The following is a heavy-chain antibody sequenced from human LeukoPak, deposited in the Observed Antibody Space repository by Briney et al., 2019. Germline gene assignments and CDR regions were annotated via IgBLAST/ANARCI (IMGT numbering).Heavy chain of an antibody. J-gene: IGHJ4*02. D-gene: IGHD4-17*01. CDR1: GFTFSSYA. V-gene: IGHV3-64*01. CDR2: ISSNGGST. Sequence: GGSLRLSCAASGFTFSSYAMHWVRQAPGKGLEYVSAISSNGGSTYYANSVKGRFTISRDNSKNTLYLQMGSLRAEDMAVYYCARNFPTVTTLLDYWGQGTLVTVSS. CDR3: ARNFPTVTTLLDY.